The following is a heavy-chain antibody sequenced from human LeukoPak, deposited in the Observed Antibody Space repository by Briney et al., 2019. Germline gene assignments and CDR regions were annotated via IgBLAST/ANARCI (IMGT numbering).Heavy chain of an antibody. CDR3: ARVAHGGYNDY. V-gene: IGHV3-64*01. D-gene: IGHD5-24*01. Sequence: PGGSLRLSCAASGFTFSSYAMHWVRQAPGKGLEYVSAISSNGGSTYYANSVKGRFTISRDNSKNTLYLQMGSLRAEDMAVYYCARVAHGGYNDYWGQGTLVTVSS. J-gene: IGHJ4*02. CDR2: ISSNGGST. CDR1: GFTFSSYA.